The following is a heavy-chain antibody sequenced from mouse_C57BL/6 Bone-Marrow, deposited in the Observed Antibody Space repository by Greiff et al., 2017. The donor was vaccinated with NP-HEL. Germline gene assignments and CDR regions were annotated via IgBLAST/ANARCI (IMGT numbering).Heavy chain of an antibody. V-gene: IGHV5-4*01. CDR2: ISDGGSYT. CDR3: ARENYDYGYFEV. J-gene: IGHJ1*03. Sequence: DVKLVESGGGLVKPGASLKLSCAASGFTFSSYAMSWVRQTPEKRLEWVATISDGGSYTYYPANVKGRFTISRDNAKNNLYLQMSQLKSEDTAMYYCARENYDYGYFEVWGTGTTVTVSS. D-gene: IGHD2-4*01. CDR1: GFTFSSYA.